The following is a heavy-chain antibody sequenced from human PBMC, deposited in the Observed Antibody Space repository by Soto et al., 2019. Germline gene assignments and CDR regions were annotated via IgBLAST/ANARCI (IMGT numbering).Heavy chain of an antibody. D-gene: IGHD3-3*01. CDR2: ISGSSGST. V-gene: IGHV3-23*01. Sequence: HPGGSLRLSCAASGFTFIIYAITWVRQAQEKGLEWVSAISGSSGSTYYADSVKGRFTISRDNFKNMLYLQMNSLRAEDTAVYYCAKDQVVLRFLEWFQPNWFDPWGQGTLVTVSS. CDR1: GFTFIIYA. CDR3: AKDQVVLRFLEWFQPNWFDP. J-gene: IGHJ5*02.